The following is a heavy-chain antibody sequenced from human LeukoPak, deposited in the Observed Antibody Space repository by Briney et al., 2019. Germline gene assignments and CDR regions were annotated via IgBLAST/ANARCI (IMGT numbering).Heavy chain of an antibody. J-gene: IGHJ6*02. CDR2: ISWNSAII. V-gene: IGHV3-9*01. Sequence: GRSLGLSCAASGFTFGDFSMHWVRLAPGKGLEWVSGISWNSAIIDYADSVKGRFTISRDNAKNSLYLQMNSLRPEDTALYYCAKDSGSRRAYGMDVWGQGTTVTVSS. D-gene: IGHD5-24*01. CDR1: GFTFGDFS. CDR3: AKDSGSRRAYGMDV.